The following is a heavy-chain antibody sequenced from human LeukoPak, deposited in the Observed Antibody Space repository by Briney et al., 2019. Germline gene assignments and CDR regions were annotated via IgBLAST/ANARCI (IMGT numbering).Heavy chain of an antibody. J-gene: IGHJ3*02. Sequence: GGSLRLSCAAYGFTFSSYAITWVRQAPGHGQEWVSAISGSDDCTYHGHPVQGRFTISRDNSNNTPYLQLTSLRAEATPFYYCAKWSPLLEGANWLGGGCNAFDIWGQGTMVTVSS. CDR2: ISGSDDCT. V-gene: IGHV3-23*01. CDR1: GFTFSSYA. D-gene: IGHD3-10*01. CDR3: AKWSPLLEGANWLGGGCNAFDI.